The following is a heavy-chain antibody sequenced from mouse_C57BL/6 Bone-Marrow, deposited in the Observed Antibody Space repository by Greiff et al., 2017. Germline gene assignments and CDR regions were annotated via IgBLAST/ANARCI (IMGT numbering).Heavy chain of an antibody. CDR1: GFTFSSYA. J-gene: IGHJ2*01. D-gene: IGHD2-4*01. CDR3: SGARIYYDYDAYYGDY. Sequence: EVKLMESGGGLVKPGGSLKLSCAASGFTFSSYAMSWVRQTPEKRLEWVATISDGGSYTYYPDNGKGRFTISRDNAKNNLYLLMSHLKSEDAALYSCSGARIYYDYDAYYGDYWGPVTTRTVSS. CDR2: ISDGGSYT. V-gene: IGHV5-4*03.